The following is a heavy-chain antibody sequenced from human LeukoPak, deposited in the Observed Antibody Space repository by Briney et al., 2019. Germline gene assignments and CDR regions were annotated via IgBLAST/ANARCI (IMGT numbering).Heavy chain of an antibody. J-gene: IGHJ4*02. CDR3: ARQMGYFDFLTPPVY. D-gene: IGHD3-9*01. V-gene: IGHV4-39*01. CDR1: GGSISSSSYY. Sequence: SETLSLTCTVSGGSISSSSYYWGWIRQPPGKGLEWIGSIYYSGSTYYNPSLKSRVTISVDTSKNQFSLKLSSVTAADTAVYYCARQMGYFDFLTPPVYWGQGTLVTVSS. CDR2: IYYSGST.